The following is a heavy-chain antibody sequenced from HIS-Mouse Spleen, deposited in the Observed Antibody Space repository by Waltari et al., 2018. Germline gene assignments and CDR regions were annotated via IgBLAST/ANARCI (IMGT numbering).Heavy chain of an antibody. CDR1: GGSISSGCYY. V-gene: IGHV4-31*03. CDR3: ARSPYYDFWSGYSDNWFDP. D-gene: IGHD3-3*01. CDR2: IYYSGST. Sequence: QVQLQESGPGLVQPSQTLSLTCTVSGGSISSGCYYWTWIRQHPGPGLYWIGYIYYSGSTYYNPSLKSRVTIAVDTSKNQFSLKLSSVTAADTAVYYCARSPYYDFWSGYSDNWFDPWGQGTLVTVSS. J-gene: IGHJ5*02.